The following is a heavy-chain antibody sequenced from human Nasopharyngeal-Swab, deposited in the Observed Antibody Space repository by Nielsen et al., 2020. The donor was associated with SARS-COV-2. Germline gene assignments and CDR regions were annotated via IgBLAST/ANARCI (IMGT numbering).Heavy chain of an antibody. J-gene: IGHJ4*02. CDR2: IIPIFCTA. Sequence: SVKVSCKASVGTFSSYAISWVRQAPGQGLEWMGGIIPIFCTANYAQKFQGRVTITADESTSTAYMELSSLRSEDTAVYYCARFRELSGSYGYWGQGTLVTVSS. CDR3: ARFRELSGSYGY. CDR1: VGTFSSYA. D-gene: IGHD1-26*01. V-gene: IGHV1-69*13.